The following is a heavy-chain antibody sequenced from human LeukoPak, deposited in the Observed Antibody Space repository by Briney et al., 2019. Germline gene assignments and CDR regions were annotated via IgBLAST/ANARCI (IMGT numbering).Heavy chain of an antibody. CDR2: MNPNSGNT. Sequence: ASVKVSCKASGYTFTSFEINWVRQATGQGLEWMGWMNPNSGNTGYAQKFQGRVTMTRHTSVSTAYMELSSLTSEDTAVYYCARGRSGNLLNFYSWGQGSLVTVSS. V-gene: IGHV1-8*01. CDR1: GYTFTSFE. D-gene: IGHD6-19*01. J-gene: IGHJ4*02. CDR3: ARGRSGNLLNFYS.